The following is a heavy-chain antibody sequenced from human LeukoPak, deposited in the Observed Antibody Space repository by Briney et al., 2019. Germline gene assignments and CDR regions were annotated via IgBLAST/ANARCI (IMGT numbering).Heavy chain of an antibody. CDR3: ARPQPPMGAAGGNYYYGMDV. D-gene: IGHD3-16*01. J-gene: IGHJ6*02. CDR2: INTNTGNP. V-gene: IGHV7-4-1*02. Sequence: ASVKVSCKASGYTFTSYGISWVRQAPGQGLEWMGWINTNTGNPTYAQGFTGRFVFSLDTSVSTAYLQISSLKAEDTAVYYCARPQPPMGAAGGNYYYGMDVWGQGTTVTVSS. CDR1: GYTFTSYG.